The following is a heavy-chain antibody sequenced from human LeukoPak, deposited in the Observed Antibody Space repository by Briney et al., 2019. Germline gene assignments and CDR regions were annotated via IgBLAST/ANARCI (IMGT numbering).Heavy chain of an antibody. Sequence: SETLSLTCAVYGGSFSGYYWSWIRQPPGKGLEWIGEINHSGSTNYNPSLKSRVTISVDTSKNQFSLKLSSVTAADTAVYYCARGARIAAAGTGWFAPWGQGTLVTVSS. J-gene: IGHJ5*02. V-gene: IGHV4-34*01. D-gene: IGHD6-13*01. CDR1: GGSFSGYY. CDR3: ARGARIAAAGTGWFAP. CDR2: INHSGST.